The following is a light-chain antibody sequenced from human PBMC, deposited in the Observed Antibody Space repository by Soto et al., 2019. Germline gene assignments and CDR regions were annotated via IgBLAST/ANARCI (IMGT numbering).Light chain of an antibody. V-gene: IGLV2-8*01. CDR2: EVT. J-gene: IGLJ3*02. CDR1: SSDVGAYNY. CDR3: TSYVGSGILV. Sequence: QSALTQPPSASGSPGQSVTISCTGTSSDVGAYNYVSWYQQYPGKAPKLMIYEVTKRPSGVPDRFSSSKSGNTASLTVSGLQAEAEYYYYCTSYVGSGILVFGGGTKLTVL.